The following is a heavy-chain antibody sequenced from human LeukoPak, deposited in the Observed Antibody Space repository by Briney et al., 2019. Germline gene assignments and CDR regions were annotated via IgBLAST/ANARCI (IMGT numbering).Heavy chain of an antibody. Sequence: GGSLRLSCAASGFTFSSYGMHWVRQAPGEGLEWVAVIWYDGSNKYYVDSVKGRFTISRDNSKNTLYLQMNSLRAEDTAVYYCARDPDRSTYGMDVWGQGTTVTVSS. D-gene: IGHD1-14*01. CDR1: GFTFSSYG. V-gene: IGHV3-33*01. CDR2: IWYDGSNK. J-gene: IGHJ6*02. CDR3: ARDPDRSTYGMDV.